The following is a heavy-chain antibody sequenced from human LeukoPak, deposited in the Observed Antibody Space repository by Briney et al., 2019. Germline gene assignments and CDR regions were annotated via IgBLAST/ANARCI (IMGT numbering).Heavy chain of an antibody. J-gene: IGHJ4*01. CDR2: LSYSGTT. Sequence: SETLSLTCTVSGGPMNNDYWSWVRQPPGKGLEWIGYLSYSGTTKYNPSFKSRVTISVDTSKNLFSLKVTSVTAADTAVYYCARDPFDWGHGTLVIVSS. CDR1: GGPMNNDY. CDR3: ARDPFD. V-gene: IGHV4-59*01.